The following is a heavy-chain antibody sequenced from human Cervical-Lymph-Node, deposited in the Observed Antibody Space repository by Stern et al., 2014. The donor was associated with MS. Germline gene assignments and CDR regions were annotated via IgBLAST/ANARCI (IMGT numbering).Heavy chain of an antibody. CDR1: GYNFPVYW. D-gene: IGHD4-17*01. Sequence: EVQLVQSGAEVKKPGESLKISCQVSGYNFPVYWIGWVRQTPGKGLEWVGIIYPPDSETRYNPSFQGQVSMSVDKYVSTAYLQWSSLQTSDTALYFCARHTGDYAFDYWGQGTLVIVSS. CDR2: IYPPDSET. V-gene: IGHV5-51*01. CDR3: ARHTGDYAFDY. J-gene: IGHJ4*02.